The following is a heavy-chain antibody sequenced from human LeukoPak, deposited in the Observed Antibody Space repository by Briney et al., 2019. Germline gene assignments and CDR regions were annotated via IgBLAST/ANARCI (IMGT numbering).Heavy chain of an antibody. CDR2: ISYDGRNK. D-gene: IGHD2-21*02. J-gene: IGHJ4*02. CDR1: GFSFSSYG. V-gene: IGHV3-30*03. CDR3: ARDGGDSWYFDY. Sequence: GGSLRLSCAASGFSFSSYGMHWVRQAPGKGLEWVAVISYDGRNKYYADSVKGRFTISRDNAKNSLYLQMDSLRAEDTAVYYCARDGGDSWYFDYWGQGTLVTVSS.